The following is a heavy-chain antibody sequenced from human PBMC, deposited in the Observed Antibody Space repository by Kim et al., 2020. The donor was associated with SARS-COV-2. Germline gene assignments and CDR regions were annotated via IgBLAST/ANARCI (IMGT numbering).Heavy chain of an antibody. J-gene: IGHJ4*02. D-gene: IGHD1-26*01. Sequence: YAQKFQGRVPMTRNTSISTAYMELSSLRSEDTALYYCARDGSGSDYGWFDYWGQGTPVTVSS. CDR3: ARDGSGSDYGWFDY. V-gene: IGHV1-8*01.